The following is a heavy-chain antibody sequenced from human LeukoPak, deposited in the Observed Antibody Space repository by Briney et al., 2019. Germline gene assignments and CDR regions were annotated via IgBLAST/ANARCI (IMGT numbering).Heavy chain of an antibody. D-gene: IGHD1-26*01. V-gene: IGHV3-7*01. CDR2: IKEDGSAK. CDR1: GFTFSSYW. Sequence: GGSLRLSCAASGFTFSSYWMSWVRQAPGKGLEWVANIKEDGSAKYYVDSVKGRFTISRDNAKRSLYLQMNSLRAEDTAVYYCARDGELGSPADAFDIWGQGTMVTVSS. CDR3: ARDGELGSPADAFDI. J-gene: IGHJ3*02.